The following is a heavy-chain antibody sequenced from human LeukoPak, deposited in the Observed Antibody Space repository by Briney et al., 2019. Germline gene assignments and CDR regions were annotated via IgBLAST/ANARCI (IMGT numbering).Heavy chain of an antibody. CDR2: ISTSSSHI. CDR1: GFTFSEYS. D-gene: IGHD3-10*01. V-gene: IGHV3-21*01. Sequence: GGSLRLSCAASGFTFSEYSMNWVRQAPGKGLEWVSFISTSSSHIYYGDSVKGRFTISRDNARNSVSLQMNSLRAEDTAVYYCARQVSGYDSGSFYFDYWGQGMLATVSS. J-gene: IGHJ4*02. CDR3: ARQVSGYDSGSFYFDY.